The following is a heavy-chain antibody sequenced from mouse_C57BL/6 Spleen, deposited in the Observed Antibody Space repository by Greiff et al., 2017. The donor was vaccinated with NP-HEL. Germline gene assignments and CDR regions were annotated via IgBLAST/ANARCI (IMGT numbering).Heavy chain of an antibody. CDR1: GYSITSGYY. Sequence: EVKLMESGPGLVKPSQSLSLTCSVTGYSITSGYYWNWIRQFPGNKLEWMGYISYDGSNNYNPSLKNRISITRDTSKNQFFLKLNSVTTEDTATYYCASDLIYYGNGAYWGQGTLVTVSA. CDR3: ASDLIYYGNGAY. D-gene: IGHD2-1*01. V-gene: IGHV3-6*01. CDR2: ISYDGSN. J-gene: IGHJ3*01.